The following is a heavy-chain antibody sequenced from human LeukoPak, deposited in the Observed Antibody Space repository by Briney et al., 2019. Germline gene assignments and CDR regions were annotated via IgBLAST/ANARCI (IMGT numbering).Heavy chain of an antibody. CDR3: ARKYSSGWYDY. Sequence: GGSLRLSCAASGFTFSSYGMYWVRQAPGKGLEWVAVIWYDGSNKYYADSVKGRFTISRDNSKNTLYLQMNSPRAEDTAVYYCARKYSSGWYDYWGQGTLVTVSS. D-gene: IGHD6-19*01. CDR2: IWYDGSNK. V-gene: IGHV3-33*01. J-gene: IGHJ4*02. CDR1: GFTFSSYG.